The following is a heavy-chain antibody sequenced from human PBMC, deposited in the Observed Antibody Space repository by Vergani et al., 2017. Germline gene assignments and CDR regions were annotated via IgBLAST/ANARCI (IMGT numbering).Heavy chain of an antibody. V-gene: IGHV3-23*01. J-gene: IGHJ6*03. CDR3: GKDGXYDSMYYYYYMDV. CDR2: ISGSGGST. D-gene: IGHD5-12*01. Sequence: EVQLLESGGGLVQPGGSLRLSCAASGFTFSSYAMSWVRQAPGKGLEWVSAISGSGGSTYYADSVKGRFTISRDNSKNTLYLQMNSLRAEDTAVYYCGKDGXYDSMYYYYYMDVWGKGTTVTVSS. CDR1: GFTFSSYA.